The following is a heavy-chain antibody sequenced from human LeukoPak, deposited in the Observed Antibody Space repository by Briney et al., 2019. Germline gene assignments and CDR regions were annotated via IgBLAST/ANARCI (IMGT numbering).Heavy chain of an antibody. V-gene: IGHV3-21*01. CDR2: ITSGSSYR. D-gene: IGHD1-26*01. Sequence: PGGSLRLSCAASGFTFINAWMNWVRQAPGKGLEWVSSITSGSSYRFYADSVKGRFTISRDNAKNSLYLQMNSLRAEDTAVYYCARDPYSGSYGNYYYYFMDVWGQGTLVTVSS. CDR1: GFTFINAW. CDR3: ARDPYSGSYGNYYYYFMDV. J-gene: IGHJ6*03.